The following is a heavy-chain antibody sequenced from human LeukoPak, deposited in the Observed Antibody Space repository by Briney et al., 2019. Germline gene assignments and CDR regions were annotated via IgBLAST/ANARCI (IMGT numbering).Heavy chain of an antibody. D-gene: IGHD6-19*01. CDR2: ISSSSSYI. CDR3: ASRSGWYGVSEDY. CDR1: GFSFSRYA. J-gene: IGHJ4*02. Sequence: GGSLRLSCAASGFSFSRYAMSWVRQAPGKGLEWVSSISSSSSYIYYADSVKGRFTISRDNAKNSLYLQMNSLRAEDTAVYYCASRSGWYGVSEDYWGQGTLVTVSS. V-gene: IGHV3-21*01.